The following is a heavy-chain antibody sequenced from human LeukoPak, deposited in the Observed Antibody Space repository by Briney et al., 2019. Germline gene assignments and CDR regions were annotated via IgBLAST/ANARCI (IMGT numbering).Heavy chain of an antibody. CDR1: GGSISSYY. J-gene: IGHJ3*02. CDR3: ARVYSSRDAFDI. CDR2: IYYSGST. Sequence: SETLSLTCTVSGGSISSYYWSWIRQPPGKGLEWIGYIYYSGSTNYNPSPKSRVTISVDTSKNQFSLKLSSVTAADTAVYYCARVYSSRDAFDIWGQGTMVTVSS. D-gene: IGHD6-13*01. V-gene: IGHV4-59*01.